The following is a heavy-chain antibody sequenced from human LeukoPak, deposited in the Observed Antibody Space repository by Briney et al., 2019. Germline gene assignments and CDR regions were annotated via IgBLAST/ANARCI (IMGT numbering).Heavy chain of an antibody. J-gene: IGHJ4*02. Sequence: PSGTLSLTCAVYGGSFSGYYWSWIRQPPGKGLEWIGEINHSGSINYNPSLKSRVTISLETSKNQFSLKLSSVTAADTAVYYCAGHHPRNTVDFWGQGTLVTVSS. V-gene: IGHV4-34*01. CDR2: INHSGSI. CDR3: AGHHPRNTVDF. D-gene: IGHD2/OR15-2a*01. CDR1: GGSFSGYY.